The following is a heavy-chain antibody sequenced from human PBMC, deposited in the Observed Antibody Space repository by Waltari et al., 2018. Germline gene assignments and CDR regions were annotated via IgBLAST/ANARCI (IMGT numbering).Heavy chain of an antibody. V-gene: IGHV3-21*06. J-gene: IGHJ4*02. CDR3: AREVNYYGSGRYYREVDS. D-gene: IGHD3-10*01. Sequence: EVQLVESGGGLVKPGDSLRLSCAASGFTFSSYSMKWVRQAPGKGMEWVASIGASGCYIYYADFVGGRFTISRDNAKNSLYLHMSSLRAEDTAVYYCAREVNYYGSGRYYREVDSWGQGTLVTVSS. CDR1: GFTFSSYS. CDR2: IGASGCYI.